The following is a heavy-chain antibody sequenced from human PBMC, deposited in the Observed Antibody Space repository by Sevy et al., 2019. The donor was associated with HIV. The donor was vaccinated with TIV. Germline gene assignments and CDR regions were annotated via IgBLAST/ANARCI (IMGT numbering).Heavy chain of an antibody. V-gene: IGHV4-39*01. CDR3: ARLDATRPYGYYFDY. CDR1: GGSINSRASY. D-gene: IGHD1-1*01. J-gene: IGHJ4*02. Sequence: SETLSLTCTVSGGSINSRASYWGWIRQPPGKGLEWIGIIYYSGVTYYNPSLKSRVTICVDTSKNQFSLKLSSVTAADTAVYYCARLDATRPYGYYFDYWGQGTLVTVSS. CDR2: IYYSGVT.